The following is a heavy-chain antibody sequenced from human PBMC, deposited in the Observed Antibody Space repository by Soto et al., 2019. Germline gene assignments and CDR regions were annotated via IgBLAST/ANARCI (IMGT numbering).Heavy chain of an antibody. Sequence: PSETLSLTCAVYGGSFSGYYWSWIRQPPGKGLEWIGEINHSGSTNYNPSLKSRVTISVDTSKNQFSLKLSSVTAADTAVYYCARTNRITIFGVVMRAYYYYGMDVRGQGTTVTVPS. CDR1: GGSFSGYY. D-gene: IGHD3-3*01. J-gene: IGHJ6*02. V-gene: IGHV4-34*01. CDR2: INHSGST. CDR3: ARTNRITIFGVVMRAYYYYGMDV.